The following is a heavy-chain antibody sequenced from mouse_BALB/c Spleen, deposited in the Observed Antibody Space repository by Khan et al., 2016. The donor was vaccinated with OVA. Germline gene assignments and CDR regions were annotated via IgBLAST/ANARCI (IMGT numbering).Heavy chain of an antibody. CDR2: ISYSGAT. CDR3: ARQNYYGCALDY. V-gene: IGHV3-2*02. J-gene: IGHJ4*01. D-gene: IGHD1-2*01. Sequence: EVQLQESGPSLVKPSQSLSLTCTVTGYSITSNYAWSWIRQFPGSKLEWMGYISYSGATNYNPSLKSRISVTRDTSENQFFLQLNSVTTEDTATXFCARQNYYGCALDYWGQGTSVTVSS. CDR1: GYSITSNYA.